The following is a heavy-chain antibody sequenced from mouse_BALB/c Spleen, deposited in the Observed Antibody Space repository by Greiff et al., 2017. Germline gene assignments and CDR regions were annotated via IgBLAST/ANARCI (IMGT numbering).Heavy chain of an antibody. J-gene: IGHJ3*01. V-gene: IGHV14-3*02. Sequence: DVQLQESGAELVKPGASVKLSCTASGFNIKDTYMHWVKQRPEQGLEWIGRIDPANGNTKYDPKFQGKATITADTSSNTAYLQLSSLTSEDTAVYYCARDDGNYAWFAYWGQGTLVTVSA. CDR1: GFNIKDTY. CDR2: IDPANGNT. CDR3: ARDDGNYAWFAY. D-gene: IGHD2-1*01.